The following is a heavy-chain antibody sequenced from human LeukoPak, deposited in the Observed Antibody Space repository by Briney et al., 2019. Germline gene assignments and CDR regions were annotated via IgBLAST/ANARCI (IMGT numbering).Heavy chain of an antibody. V-gene: IGHV6-1*01. Sequence: SQTLSLSCAISGDSVSSNSTAWNWIRQSPSRGLEWLGRTYYRSKWYNDYTVSVKSRITFNPDTSKNQFSLHLNSVTPEDTAVYYCARKRLSADSFDIWGQGTLVTVSS. D-gene: IGHD4/OR15-4a*01. J-gene: IGHJ3*02. CDR2: TYYRSKWYN. CDR1: GDSVSSNSTA. CDR3: ARKRLSADSFDI.